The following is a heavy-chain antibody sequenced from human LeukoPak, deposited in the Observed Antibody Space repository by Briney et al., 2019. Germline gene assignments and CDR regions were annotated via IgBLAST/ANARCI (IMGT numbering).Heavy chain of an antibody. Sequence: GGSLRLSCAASGFTFSSYSMNWVGQAPGKGLEWVSSISSSSSYIYYADSVKGRFTISRDNAKNSLYLQMNSLRAEDTAVYYCARDRIAAAGLFDYWGQGTLVTVSS. V-gene: IGHV3-21*01. D-gene: IGHD6-13*01. CDR2: ISSSSSYI. CDR3: ARDRIAAAGLFDY. CDR1: GFTFSSYS. J-gene: IGHJ4*02.